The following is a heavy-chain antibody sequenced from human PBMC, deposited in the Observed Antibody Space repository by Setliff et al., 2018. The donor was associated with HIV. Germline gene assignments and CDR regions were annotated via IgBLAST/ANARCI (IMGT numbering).Heavy chain of an antibody. J-gene: IGHJ3*02. CDR1: GGSISSGSYY. CDR2: IYTSGST. Sequence: SETLSLTCTVSGGSISSGSYYWSWIRQPAGKGLEWIGRIYTSGSTNYNPSLKSRVTISADTSKNQFSLKMNSVTAADTAVYYCARDGYSRGCAFDIWGQGTMVT. V-gene: IGHV4-61*02. D-gene: IGHD4-4*01. CDR3: ARDGYSRGCAFDI.